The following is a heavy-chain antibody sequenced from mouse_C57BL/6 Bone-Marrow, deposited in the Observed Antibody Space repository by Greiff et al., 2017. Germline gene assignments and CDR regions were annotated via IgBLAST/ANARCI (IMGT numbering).Heavy chain of an antibody. CDR1: GFTFSDYG. Sequence: EVKLMESGGGLVKPGGSLKLSCAASGFTFSDYGMHWVRQAPEKGLEWVAYISSGSSTIYYADTVKGRFTISRDNAKNTLFLQMTRLRSEDTAMYYCANWPFAYWGQGTLVTVSA. J-gene: IGHJ3*01. D-gene: IGHD4-1*01. V-gene: IGHV5-17*01. CDR3: ANWPFAY. CDR2: ISSGSSTI.